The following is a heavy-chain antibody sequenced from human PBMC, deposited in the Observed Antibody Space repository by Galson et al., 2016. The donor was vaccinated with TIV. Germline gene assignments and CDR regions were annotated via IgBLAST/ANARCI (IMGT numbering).Heavy chain of an antibody. CDR2: IGTGGKT. Sequence: SLRLSCAASGFTFSTYAMSWVRQAPGKGLEWVSSIGTGGKTYYADSVKGRFTISRDNSKNTLYLQMNSLKPEDTAGYYCARIMSLVRGMDVWGQGTTVTVSS. D-gene: IGHD3/OR15-3a*01. J-gene: IGHJ6*02. CDR3: ARIMSLVRGMDV. V-gene: IGHV3-23*01. CDR1: GFTFSTYA.